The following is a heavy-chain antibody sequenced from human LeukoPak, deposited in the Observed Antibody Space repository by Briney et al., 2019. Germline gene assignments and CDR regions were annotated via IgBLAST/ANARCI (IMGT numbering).Heavy chain of an antibody. Sequence: GASVKVSCKASGYTFTSYGITWGRQAPGQGLEWMGWISAYNGKKTYAQNFQGRVAMTTDTSASTAYMELRSLRSDDTAVYYCATAGSGGAHVNAFDIWGQGTVVAVSS. D-gene: IGHD4/OR15-4a*01. J-gene: IGHJ3*02. CDR2: ISAYNGKK. V-gene: IGHV1-18*01. CDR3: ATAGSGGAHVNAFDI. CDR1: GYTFTSYG.